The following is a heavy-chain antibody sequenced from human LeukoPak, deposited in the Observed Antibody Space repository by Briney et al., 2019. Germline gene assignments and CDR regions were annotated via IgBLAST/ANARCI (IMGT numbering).Heavy chain of an antibody. CDR1: GFTLSSYA. V-gene: IGHV3-23*01. CDR3: AKQGVDPYNWFDP. CDR2: IRGSGGGT. D-gene: IGHD3-10*01. Sequence: PGGSLRLSCAASGFTLSSYAMSWVRQAPGKGLGWVSGIRGSGGGTYYADSVKGRFTISRDNSKNTLYLQMNSLRAEDTALYYCAKQGVDPYNWFDPWGQGTLVTVSS. J-gene: IGHJ5*02.